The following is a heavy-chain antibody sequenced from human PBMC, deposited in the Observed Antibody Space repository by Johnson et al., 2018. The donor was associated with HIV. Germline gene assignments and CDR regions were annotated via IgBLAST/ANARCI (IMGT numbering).Heavy chain of an antibody. D-gene: IGHD2-2*01. CDR2: ISWNGGST. Sequence: VQLVESGGGVVQPGGSLRLSCAASGLTFDDYGMSWVRQAPGKGLEWVSGISWNGGSTGYAGSVKGRFSISRDNAKNSLSLQMNSLRPEDTAVYYCARSTGWGLCDVFDIWGQGTMVTVSS. V-gene: IGHV3-20*04. CDR3: ARSTGWGLCDVFDI. J-gene: IGHJ3*02. CDR1: GLTFDDYG.